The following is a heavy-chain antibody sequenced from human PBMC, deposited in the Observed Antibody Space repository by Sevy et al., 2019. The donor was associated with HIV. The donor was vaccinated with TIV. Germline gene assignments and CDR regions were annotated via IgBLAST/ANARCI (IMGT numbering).Heavy chain of an antibody. J-gene: IGHJ6*02. CDR1: GFTFSSYA. CDR2: ISGSGGST. CDR3: AKDRYYDSSASTHRDYYYGMDV. V-gene: IGHV3-23*01. D-gene: IGHD3-22*01. Sequence: GGSLRLSCAASGFTFSSYAMSWVRQAPGKGLEWVSAISGSGGSTYYADSVKGRFTISRDNSKNTLYLQMNSLRAEDTDVYYCAKDRYYDSSASTHRDYYYGMDVWGQGTTVTVSS.